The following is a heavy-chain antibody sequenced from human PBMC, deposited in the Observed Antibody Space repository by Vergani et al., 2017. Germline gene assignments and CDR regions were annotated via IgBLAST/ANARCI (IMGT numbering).Heavy chain of an antibody. V-gene: IGHV3-33*01. D-gene: IGHD1-14*01. J-gene: IGHJ5*02. Sequence: QVQLVESGGGVVQPGRSLRLSCAAFGFTFNQYGMHWVRQAPGKGLEWVAVTWYDGNNKQYADSVTGRFTISRDNSKGTMYLQMNSLRDEDTGVYYCARDLRLLYNRFDPWGQGTLVTVSS. CDR2: TWYDGNNK. CDR3: ARDLRLLYNRFDP. CDR1: GFTFNQYG.